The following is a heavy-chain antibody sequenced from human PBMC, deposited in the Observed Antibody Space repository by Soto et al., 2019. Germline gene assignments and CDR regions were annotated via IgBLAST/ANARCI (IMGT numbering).Heavy chain of an antibody. CDR2: ISSSSSTI. V-gene: IGHV3-48*01. D-gene: IGHD6-13*01. J-gene: IGHJ5*02. Sequence: EVRLVESGGGLVQPGGSLRLSCAASGFTFSSYSMNWVRQAPGKGLEWVSYISSSSSTIYYADSVKGRFTISRDNAKNSLYLQMNSLRAEDTALYYCARHPERIAEIGWFDPWGQGTLVTVSS. CDR3: ARHPERIAEIGWFDP. CDR1: GFTFSSYS.